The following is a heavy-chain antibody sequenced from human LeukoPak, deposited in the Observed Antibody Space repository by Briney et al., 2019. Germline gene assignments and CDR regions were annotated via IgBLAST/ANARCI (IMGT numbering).Heavy chain of an antibody. CDR1: GYTLTELS. CDR3: ATIMGQLVQYNYYGMDV. D-gene: IGHD6-6*01. CDR2: FDLEDGET. V-gene: IGHV1-24*01. Sequence: RASVTVSCKVSGYTLTELSMHWVRQAPGKGLEWMGGFDLEDGETIYAQKFQGRVTMTEDTSTDTAYMELSSLRSEDTAVYYCATIMGQLVQYNYYGMDVWGQGTTVTVSS. J-gene: IGHJ6*02.